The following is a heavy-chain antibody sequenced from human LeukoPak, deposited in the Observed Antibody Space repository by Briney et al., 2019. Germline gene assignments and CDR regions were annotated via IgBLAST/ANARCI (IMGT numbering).Heavy chain of an antibody. CDR3: ASFSMVRGAYYFDY. CDR1: GGSISSGGYS. CDR2: IYHSGST. J-gene: IGHJ4*02. V-gene: IGHV4-30-2*01. D-gene: IGHD3-10*01. Sequence: PSETLSLTCAVSGGSISSGGYSWSWIRQPPGKGLEWIGYIYHSGSTYYNPSLKSRVTISVDRSKNQFSLKLSSVTAADTAVYYCASFSMVRGAYYFDYWGQGTLVTVSS.